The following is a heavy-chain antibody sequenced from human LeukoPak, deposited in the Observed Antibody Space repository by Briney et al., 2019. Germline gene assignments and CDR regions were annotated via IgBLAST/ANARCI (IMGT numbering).Heavy chain of an antibody. V-gene: IGHV3-48*01. CDR1: GFTFSSYS. J-gene: IGHJ4*02. CDR2: ISSSSSTI. Sequence: GGSLRLSCAASGFTFSSYSMNWVRQAPGKGLEWVSYISSSSSTIYYADSVKGRFTISRDNAKNSLYLQMNSLRAEDTAVYYCARDSSDYGGKGVDYWGQGTLVTVSS. D-gene: IGHD4-23*01. CDR3: ARDSSDYGGKGVDY.